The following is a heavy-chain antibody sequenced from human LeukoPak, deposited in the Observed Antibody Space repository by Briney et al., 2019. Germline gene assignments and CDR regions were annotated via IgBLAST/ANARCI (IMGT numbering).Heavy chain of an antibody. CDR2: IYSGGST. Sequence: GSLRLSCAASGFTVSSNYMSWVRPAPGKGLEWVSIIYSGGSTYYADSVKGRFTISRDNSKNTLYLQMNSLRAEDTAVYYCARGYCISTSCYTGGDWGQGTLVTVSS. CDR3: ARGYCISTSCYTGGD. D-gene: IGHD2-2*02. V-gene: IGHV3-53*01. J-gene: IGHJ4*02. CDR1: GFTVSSNY.